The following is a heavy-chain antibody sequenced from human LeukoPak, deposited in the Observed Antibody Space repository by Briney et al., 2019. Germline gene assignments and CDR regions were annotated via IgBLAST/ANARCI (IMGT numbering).Heavy chain of an antibody. CDR2: ISSSSSYI. CDR3: ARGSVGAHRGFDY. D-gene: IGHD1-26*01. Sequence: PGGSLRLSCAASGFTFSSYSMNWVRQAPGKGLEWVSSISSSSSYIYYADSVKGRFTISRDNAKNSLYLQMNSLRAEDTAVYYCARGSVGAHRGFDYWGQGTLVTVSS. J-gene: IGHJ4*02. V-gene: IGHV3-21*01. CDR1: GFTFSSYS.